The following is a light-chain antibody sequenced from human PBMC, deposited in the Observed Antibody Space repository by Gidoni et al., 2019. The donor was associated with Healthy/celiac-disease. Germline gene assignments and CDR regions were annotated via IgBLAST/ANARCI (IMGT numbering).Light chain of an antibody. CDR2: EDN. CDR1: SGSIASND. Sequence: NFMLTQPHSVSESPGKTVTISCTGSSGSIASNDVQWYQQRPGSAPTTVIYEDNQRPSGVPDRFSGSIDSSSNSASLTISGLKTEDEADYYCQSYDSSNPDVVFGGGTKLTVL. V-gene: IGLV6-57*02. J-gene: IGLJ2*01. CDR3: QSYDSSNPDVV.